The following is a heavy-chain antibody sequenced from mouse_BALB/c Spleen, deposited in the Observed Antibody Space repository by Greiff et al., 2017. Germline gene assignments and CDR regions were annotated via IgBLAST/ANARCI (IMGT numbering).Heavy chain of an antibody. Sequence: EVKLMESGGGLVQPKGSLKLSCAASGFTFNTYAMHWVCQAPGKGLEWVARIRSKSNNYATYYADSVKDRFTISRDDSQSMLYLQMNNLKTEDTAMYYCVRDGGYYGYGAMDYWGQGTSVTVSS. V-gene: IGHV10-3*03. CDR2: IRSKSNNYAT. D-gene: IGHD1-2*01. CDR1: GFTFNTYA. CDR3: VRDGGYYGYGAMDY. J-gene: IGHJ4*01.